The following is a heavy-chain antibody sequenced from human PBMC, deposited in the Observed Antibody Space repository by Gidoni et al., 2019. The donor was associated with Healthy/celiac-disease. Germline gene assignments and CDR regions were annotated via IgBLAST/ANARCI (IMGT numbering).Heavy chain of an antibody. D-gene: IGHD3-3*01. J-gene: IGHJ6*02. Sequence: QVQLVESGGGVVQPGRSLSLSCAASGFTFSSYAMHWVRQAPGKGLEWVAVISYDGSNKYYADSVKGRFTISRDNSKNTLYLQMNSLRAEDTAVYYCASIYDFWSGYYNGVDVWGQGTTVTVSS. CDR2: ISYDGSNK. CDR3: ASIYDFWSGYYNGVDV. V-gene: IGHV3-30*01. CDR1: GFTFSSYA.